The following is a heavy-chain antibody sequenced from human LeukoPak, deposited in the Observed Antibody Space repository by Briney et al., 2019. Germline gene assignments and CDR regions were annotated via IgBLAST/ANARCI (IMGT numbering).Heavy chain of an antibody. CDR1: GYSISSGYY. CDR2: IYHSGST. D-gene: IGHD2-2*01. Sequence: SETLSLTCTVSGYSISSGYYWGWIRQPPGKGLEWIGSIYHSGSTYYNPSLKSRVTMSVDTSRNQFSLKLTSVTAADTAVYYCARDPPHIVVVPAAMPSWYFDLWGRGTLVTVSS. J-gene: IGHJ2*01. CDR3: ARDPPHIVVVPAAMPSWYFDL. V-gene: IGHV4-38-2*02.